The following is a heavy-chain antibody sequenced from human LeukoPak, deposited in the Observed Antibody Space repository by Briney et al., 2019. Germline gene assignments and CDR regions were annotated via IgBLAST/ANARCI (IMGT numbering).Heavy chain of an antibody. CDR2: INSDGSST. CDR1: GFTFSSYW. V-gene: IGHV3-74*01. D-gene: IGHD3-9*01. CDR3: ERDRGRFYDFLSGPDY. Sequence: PGGSLRLSCAASGFTFSSYWMHWVRQAPGKGLVWASRINSDGSSTSYADSVKGRFTISRDNAKSTLYLQMNSLRAEDTAVYYCERDRGRFYDFLSGPDYWGQGTLVTVSS. J-gene: IGHJ4*02.